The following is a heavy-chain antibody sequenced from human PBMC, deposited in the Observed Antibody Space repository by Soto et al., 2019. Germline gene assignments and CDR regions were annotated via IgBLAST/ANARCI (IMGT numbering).Heavy chain of an antibody. D-gene: IGHD3-10*01. CDR2: IGGSGSSA. J-gene: IGHJ5*02. CDR3: AKAAVAYNGEWDWFDL. Sequence: VESMRHSCAASGLTFKNCAVSWVRPAPGKGMEWVSAIGGSGSSANYADSVKGRFTVSRDDSKSTLYLQMSGLRVDDTALYYCAKAAVAYNGEWDWFDLWGQGTLVTVSS. CDR1: GLTFKNCA. V-gene: IGHV3-23*01.